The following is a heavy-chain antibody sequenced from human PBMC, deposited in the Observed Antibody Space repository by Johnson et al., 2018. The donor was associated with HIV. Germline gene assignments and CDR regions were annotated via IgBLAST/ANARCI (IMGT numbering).Heavy chain of an antibody. CDR3: ARDRRAYDAFDI. J-gene: IGHJ3*02. Sequence: QVQLVESGGGVVQPGRSLRLSCAAYGFNFSSYGMHWVRQAPGKGLEWVAVIWYDGSNKYYADSVKGRFTISRDNSKNTLYLQMNSLRAEDTAVYYCARDRRAYDAFDIWGQGTMVTVSS. CDR1: GFNFSSYG. CDR2: IWYDGSNK. V-gene: IGHV3-33*01.